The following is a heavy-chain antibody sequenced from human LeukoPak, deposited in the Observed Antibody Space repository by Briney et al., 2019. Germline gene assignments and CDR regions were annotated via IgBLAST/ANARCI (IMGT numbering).Heavy chain of an antibody. Sequence: GGSLRLSCAASGFTFTSYAMSWVRQTPGKGLEWVASMSGGGDSDYYADSVKGRFAVSRDKSKNTLYVQMNSLRADDTAVYYCTKDASYARENDNSGFFIDWGQGTLVTVSS. V-gene: IGHV3-23*01. D-gene: IGHD3-22*01. CDR2: MSGGGDSD. J-gene: IGHJ4*02. CDR3: TKDASYARENDNSGFFID. CDR1: GFTFTSYA.